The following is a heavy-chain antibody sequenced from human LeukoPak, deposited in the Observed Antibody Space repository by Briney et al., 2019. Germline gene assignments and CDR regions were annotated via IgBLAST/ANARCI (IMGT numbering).Heavy chain of an antibody. CDR2: IYYSGST. CDR3: ARGATIFGVVTRLDY. J-gene: IGHJ4*02. CDR1: GGSISSGGYY. Sequence: SGTLSFTCTVSGGSISSGGYYWSWIRQHLGKGLEWIGLIYYSGSTYYNPSLKSRVTISVDTSKNQFSLKLSSVTAADTAVYYCARGATIFGVVTRLDYWGQGTLVTVS. D-gene: IGHD3-3*01. V-gene: IGHV4-31*03.